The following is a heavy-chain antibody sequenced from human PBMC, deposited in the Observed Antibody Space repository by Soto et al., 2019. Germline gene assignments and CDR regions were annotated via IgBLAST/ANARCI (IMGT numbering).Heavy chain of an antibody. J-gene: IGHJ5*02. Sequence: SETLSLTCTVSGDSFSNYYCNWVRRSAGKGLEWIGRIYPTGSTTYNPSLKSRLTMSVDTSKNQFSLRLTSMTAADTAVYYCATGRSEVVPGAMDTWGQGTLVTVSS. D-gene: IGHD2-2*01. CDR2: IYPTGST. CDR1: GDSFSNYY. V-gene: IGHV4-4*07. CDR3: ATGRSEVVPGAMDT.